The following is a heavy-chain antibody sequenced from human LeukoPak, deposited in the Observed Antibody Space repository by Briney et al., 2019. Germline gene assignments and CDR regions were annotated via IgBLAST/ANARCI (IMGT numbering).Heavy chain of an antibody. D-gene: IGHD3-10*02. CDR2: INHSGGT. CDR1: GGSFSGYY. CDR3: ARGSRATYYVRRGYYMDV. Sequence: PSETLSLTCAVYGGSFSGYYWSWIRQPPGKGLEWIGEINHSGGTNYNPSLKSRVTISVDTSKNQFSLKLSSVTAADTAVYYCARGSRATYYVRRGYYMDVWGKGTTVTVSS. V-gene: IGHV4-34*01. J-gene: IGHJ6*03.